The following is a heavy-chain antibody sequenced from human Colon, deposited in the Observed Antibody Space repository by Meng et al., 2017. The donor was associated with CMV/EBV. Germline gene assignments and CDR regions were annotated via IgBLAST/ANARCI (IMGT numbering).Heavy chain of an antibody. J-gene: IGHJ4*02. CDR1: GYIFTTFG. V-gene: IGHV1-18*01. D-gene: IGHD3-3*01. CDR2: ISPYSGHT. Sequence: ASVTVSCKASGYIFTTFGISWVRQAPGQGPEWMGRISPYSGHTNSAPKFQGRITLTTDTSTSTAYMDLRSLRSDDTAVYYCVRSLDDASGQFRDYWGKGTLVTVSS. CDR3: VRSLDDASGQFRDY.